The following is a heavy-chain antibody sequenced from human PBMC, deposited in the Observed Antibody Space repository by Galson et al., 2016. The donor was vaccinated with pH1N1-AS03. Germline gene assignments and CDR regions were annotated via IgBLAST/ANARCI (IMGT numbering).Heavy chain of an antibody. CDR2: ISSSSGTI. CDR3: VRHNSIDYGSGNEGWFDP. V-gene: IGHV3-48*04. Sequence: SLRLSCAGSGFTFRSCSMNWVRQAPGKGLEWLSFISSSSGTIHYADSVKGPFITSRENAKNSVYLQMNSLRVADTAVYYCVRHNSIDYGSGNEGWFDPWGQGTLVTVSS. CDR1: GFTFRSCS. D-gene: IGHD3-10*01. J-gene: IGHJ5*02.